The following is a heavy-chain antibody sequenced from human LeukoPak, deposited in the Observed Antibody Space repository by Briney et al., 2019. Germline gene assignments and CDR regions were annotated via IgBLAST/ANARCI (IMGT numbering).Heavy chain of an antibody. CDR3: ARETIAAADDY. CDR2: IYSGGNT. J-gene: IGHJ4*02. Sequence: GGSLRLSCAVSGFTVSSNYMSWVRQAPGKGLEWVSVIYSGGNTYYADSVKGRFTISRDNSKNTLYLQMNSLRAEDTAVYYCARETIAAADDYWGQGTLVTVSS. D-gene: IGHD6-13*01. CDR1: GFTVSSNY. V-gene: IGHV3-53*01.